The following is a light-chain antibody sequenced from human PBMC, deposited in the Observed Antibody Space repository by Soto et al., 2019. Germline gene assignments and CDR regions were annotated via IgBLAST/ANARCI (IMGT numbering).Light chain of an antibody. CDR1: QSISSY. V-gene: IGKV1-39*01. Sequence: DIQMTQSPSSLSASVGDRVTITCRASQSISSYLNGYQQKPGKAPKLLIYGASSLQSGVPSRFSGSGSGTDFTRAISSLQPEDFATYYCQQSYSTPNTFAQGTKLAIK. CDR3: QQSYSTPNT. CDR2: GAS. J-gene: IGKJ2*01.